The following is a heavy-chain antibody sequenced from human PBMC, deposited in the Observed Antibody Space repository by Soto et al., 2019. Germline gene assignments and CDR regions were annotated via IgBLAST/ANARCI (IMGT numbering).Heavy chain of an antibody. CDR3: ARAQFYSGSGNYNHLLFAA. CDR2: MYHSGTF. CDR1: GGSIGGVGYS. V-gene: IGHV4-30-2*01. D-gene: IGHD3-10*01. Sequence: PSETRSLTCAVSGGSIGGVGYSWSWIRQPPGGGLEWIGYMYHSGTFLKSPSLKTRLTMSLDMSKNQFSLTLNSMTAADTAVYYCARAQFYSGSGNYNHLLFAARAQGIPVPVSS. J-gene: IGHJ1*01.